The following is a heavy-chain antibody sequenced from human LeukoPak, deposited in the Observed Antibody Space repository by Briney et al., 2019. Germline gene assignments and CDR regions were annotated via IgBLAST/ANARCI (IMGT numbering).Heavy chain of an antibody. CDR2: IIPIFGTA. CDR3: ARDQGSSWFNWFDP. CDR1: GGTFSSYA. Sequence: SVKLSCKASGGTFSSYAISWVRQAPGQGLEWMGGIIPIFGTANYAQKSQGRVTITTDESTSTAYMELSSLRSEDTAVYYCARDQGSSWFNWFDPWGQGTLVTVSA. D-gene: IGHD6-13*01. J-gene: IGHJ5*02. V-gene: IGHV1-69*05.